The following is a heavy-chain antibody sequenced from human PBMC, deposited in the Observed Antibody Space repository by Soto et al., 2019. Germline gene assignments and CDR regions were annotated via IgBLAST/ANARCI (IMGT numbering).Heavy chain of an antibody. CDR1: GYTFTRYG. CDR3: TRDPRLTYCTNGVCYKVYYYYYGMDV. V-gene: IGHV1-18*01. Sequence: ASVKVSCKASGYTFTRYGISWVRQAPGQGLEGMGWISAYNGNTNNAQKLQGRVTMTTDTSTSTADMELRSLRSDDTAVYYCTRDPRLTYCTNGVCYKVYYYYYGMDVWGQGTTVTVSS. CDR2: ISAYNGNT. D-gene: IGHD2-8*01. J-gene: IGHJ6*02.